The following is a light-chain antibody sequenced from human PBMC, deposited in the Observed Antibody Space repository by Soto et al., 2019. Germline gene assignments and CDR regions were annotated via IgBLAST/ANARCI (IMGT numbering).Light chain of an antibody. CDR2: AAS. J-gene: IGKJ5*01. Sequence: DLKMTQSPSAPSASVGARLTITCWASQSISSYLNWYQQKPGKAPKLLIYAASSLQSGVPSRFSGSGSGTDFTLTIRSLQPEDLATYYCQKRYSTLPITFGHGTRLEIK. CDR3: QKRYSTLPIT. V-gene: IGKV1-39*01. CDR1: QSISSY.